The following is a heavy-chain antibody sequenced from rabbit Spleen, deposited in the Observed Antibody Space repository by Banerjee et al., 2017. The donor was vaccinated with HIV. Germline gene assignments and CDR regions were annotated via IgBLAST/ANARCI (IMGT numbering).Heavy chain of an antibody. CDR1: GFSFNSCYD. CDR3: ARDAGSSFSTYGMDL. V-gene: IGHV1S40*01. Sequence: QSLLDSWGGLVQPAASLTLTCKASGFSFNSCYDTCWFRQAAGKGMEWIACIYAGSIGSTYSATWAKGRFTISKTSSTTVTLQMTSRTAADTDTYLCARDAGSSFSTYGMDLWGQGPLVTVS. J-gene: IGHJ6*01. D-gene: IGHD8-1*01. CDR2: IYAGSIGST.